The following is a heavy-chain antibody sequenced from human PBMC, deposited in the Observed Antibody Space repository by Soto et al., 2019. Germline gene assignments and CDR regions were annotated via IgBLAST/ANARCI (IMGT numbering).Heavy chain of an antibody. J-gene: IGHJ3*02. D-gene: IGHD5-12*01. CDR3: TTDRGYGGPNDAFDI. CDR1: GFTFSNAW. CDR2: IKSKTDGGTT. V-gene: IGHV3-15*01. Sequence: EVQLVESGGGLVKPGGSLRLSCAASGFTFSNAWMSWVRQAPGKGLEWVGRIKSKTDGGTTDYAAPVKGRFTISRDDSNITLYLQMNSLKTEDTAVYYCTTDRGYGGPNDAFDIWGQGTMVTVSS.